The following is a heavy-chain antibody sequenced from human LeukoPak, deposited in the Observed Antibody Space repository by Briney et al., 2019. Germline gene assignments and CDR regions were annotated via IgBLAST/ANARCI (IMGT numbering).Heavy chain of an antibody. CDR3: ARGHGLLWFGESQFDY. D-gene: IGHD3-10*01. CDR2: MNPNSGST. J-gene: IGHJ4*02. Sequence: ASVKVSCKASGYTFTSYDINWVRQATGQGLEWMGWMNPNSGSTGYAQKFQGRVTMTRNTSISTAYMELSSLRSEDTAVYYCARGHGLLWFGESQFDYWGQGTLVTVSS. V-gene: IGHV1-8*01. CDR1: GYTFTSYD.